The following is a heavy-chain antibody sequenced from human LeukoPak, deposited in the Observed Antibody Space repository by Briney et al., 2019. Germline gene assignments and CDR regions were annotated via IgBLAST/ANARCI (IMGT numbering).Heavy chain of an antibody. CDR2: ISGSGGST. J-gene: IGHJ4*02. Sequence: GGSLRLSCAASGFTFSSYAMSWVRQAAGKGLEWVSAISGSGGSTYYADSVKGRFTISRDNSKNTLYLQMNSLRAEDTAVYYCAKDRDPGYSSSWYDYWGQGTLVTVSS. D-gene: IGHD6-13*01. CDR1: GFTFSSYA. V-gene: IGHV3-23*01. CDR3: AKDRDPGYSSSWYDY.